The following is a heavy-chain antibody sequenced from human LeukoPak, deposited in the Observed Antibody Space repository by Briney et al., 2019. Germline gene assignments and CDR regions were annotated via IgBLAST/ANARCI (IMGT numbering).Heavy chain of an antibody. CDR1: GFTFSDYY. CDR2: ISSSGSYT. V-gene: IGHV3-11*03. D-gene: IGHD6-19*01. Sequence: GGSLRLSCAASGFTFSDYYMSWIRQAPGKGLEWVSYISSSGSYTNYADSVKGRFIISRDNAKNSLYLQMNSLRAEDTAVYYCASRFEHSNGWFDYWGQGTLVTVSS. J-gene: IGHJ4*02. CDR3: ASRFEHSNGWFDY.